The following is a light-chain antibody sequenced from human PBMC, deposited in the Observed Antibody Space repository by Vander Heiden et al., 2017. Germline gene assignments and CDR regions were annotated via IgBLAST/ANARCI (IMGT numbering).Light chain of an antibody. J-gene: IGLJ2*01. Sequence: SYELPQPPSVSVSPGQPASITCSVVKLGNKYACWYQQKPGQSPLLVIYQNSKRPAGTPERFSGSNSGNTATLTISGTQARDEADYYCQAWDSSTVVFGGGTKLTVL. CDR3: QAWDSSTVV. V-gene: IGLV3-1*01. CDR1: KLGNKY. CDR2: QNS.